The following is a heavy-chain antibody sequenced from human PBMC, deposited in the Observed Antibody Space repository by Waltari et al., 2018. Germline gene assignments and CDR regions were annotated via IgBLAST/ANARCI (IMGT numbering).Heavy chain of an antibody. CDR1: GGSFSGYY. J-gene: IGHJ4*02. CDR3: ARGRGGLLWFGESPRFDY. D-gene: IGHD3-10*01. CDR2: INHSGST. V-gene: IGHV4-34*01. Sequence: QVQLQQWGAGLLKPSETLSLTCAVYGGSFSGYYWSWLRQPRGQGLEWIGEINHSGSTNYNPSLKSRVTISVDTSKNQFSLKLSSVTAADTAVYYCARGRGGLLWFGESPRFDYWGQGTLVTVSS.